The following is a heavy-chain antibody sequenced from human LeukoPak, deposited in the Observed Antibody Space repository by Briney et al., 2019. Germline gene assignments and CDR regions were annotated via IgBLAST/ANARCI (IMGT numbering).Heavy chain of an antibody. CDR2: INHSGST. CDR3: ARCNYYDSSGYYFDY. Sequence: SETLSLTCTVCGGSFSAFHWSWIRQTPEKGLEWIGEINHSGSTIYNPSLKSRVTILIDTSKNQFSLKLSSVTAADTAVYYCARCNYYDSSGYYFDYWGQGALVTVSS. J-gene: IGHJ4*02. D-gene: IGHD3-22*01. V-gene: IGHV4-34*01. CDR1: GGSFSAFH.